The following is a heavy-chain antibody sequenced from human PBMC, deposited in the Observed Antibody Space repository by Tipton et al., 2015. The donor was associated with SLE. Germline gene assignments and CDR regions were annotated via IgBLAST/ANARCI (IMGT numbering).Heavy chain of an antibody. V-gene: IGHV3-21*03. CDR2: ISSSSSYI. J-gene: IGHJ4*02. Sequence: SLRLSCAASGFTFSSYSMNWVRQAPGKGLEWVSSISSSSSYIYYADSVKGRFTISRDNAKNSLYLQMNSLRAEDTAVYYCARGGYSSSWYVYWGQATLVTVSS. D-gene: IGHD6-13*01. CDR1: GFTFSSYS. CDR3: ARGGYSSSWYVY.